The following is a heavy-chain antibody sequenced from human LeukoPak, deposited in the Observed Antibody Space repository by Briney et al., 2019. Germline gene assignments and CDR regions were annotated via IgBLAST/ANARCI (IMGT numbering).Heavy chain of an antibody. CDR1: GFTFSSYA. CDR3: AKDPRVMGYQLPHYFDY. V-gene: IGHV3-23*01. CDR2: ISGSGGST. Sequence: SGGSLRLSCAASGFTFSSYAMSWVRQAPGKGLEWVSAISGSGGSTYYADSVKGRFTISRDNSKNTLYLQMNSLRAEDTAVYYCAKDPRVMGYQLPHYFDYWGQGTLVTVSS. D-gene: IGHD2-2*01. J-gene: IGHJ4*02.